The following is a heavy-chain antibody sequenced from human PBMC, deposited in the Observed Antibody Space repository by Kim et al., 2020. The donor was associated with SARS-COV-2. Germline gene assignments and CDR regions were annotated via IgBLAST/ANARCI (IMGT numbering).Heavy chain of an antibody. CDR1: SDSMSSYY. Sequence: SETLSLTCTVSSDSMSSYYWSWIRQPPGKGLEWIGYIFYSGSTNYNPSLKSRVTISCDTSRNHFSLVLTSVIDADTAVYYCARSVGRASWHQFDYWGEG. V-gene: IGHV4-59*01. CDR3: ARSVGRASWHQFDY. J-gene: IGHJ4*02. D-gene: IGHD1-26*01. CDR2: IFYSGST.